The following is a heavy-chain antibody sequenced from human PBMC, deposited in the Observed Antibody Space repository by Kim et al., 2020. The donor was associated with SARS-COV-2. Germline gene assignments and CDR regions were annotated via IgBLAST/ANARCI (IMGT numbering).Heavy chain of an antibody. D-gene: IGHD3-10*01. V-gene: IGHV3-23*01. CDR1: GFTFSSYA. Sequence: GGSLRLSCAASGFTFSSYAMSWVRQAPGKGLEWVSAISGSGGSTYYADSVKGRFTISRDNSKNTLYLQMNSLRAEDTAVYYCANMVGERVFGTPGGAFDIWGQGTMVTVSS. CDR3: ANMVGERVFGTPGGAFDI. J-gene: IGHJ3*02. CDR2: ISGSGGST.